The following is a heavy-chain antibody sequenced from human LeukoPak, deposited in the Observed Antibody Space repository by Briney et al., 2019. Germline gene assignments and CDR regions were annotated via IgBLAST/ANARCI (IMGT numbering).Heavy chain of an antibody. J-gene: IGHJ2*01. Sequence: SETLSLTCTVSGGSISSSAYHWGWIRQPPGKGLEWIGSIHIGGSTYYHPSFKSRVTISVDTSKNQFSLKLRSVTAADTAVYYCARVSSSWYQDWYFDLRGRGTLVTVSS. CDR1: GGSISSSAYH. D-gene: IGHD6-13*01. CDR2: IHIGGST. CDR3: ARVSSSWYQDWYFDL. V-gene: IGHV4-39*07.